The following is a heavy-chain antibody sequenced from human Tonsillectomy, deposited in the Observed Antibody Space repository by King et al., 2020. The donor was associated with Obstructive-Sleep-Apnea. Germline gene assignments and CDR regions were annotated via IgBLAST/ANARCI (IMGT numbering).Heavy chain of an antibody. D-gene: IGHD6-13*01. Sequence: GGAGGGLVKPGGALRLSCAASGFIFSDYDMSWIRQAPGKGLEWLSYISSSGNTIYYADSVKGRFTISRDNAKNSLYLQMNSLRAEDTAVYYCARTSAAAGRNDYWGQGTLVTVSS. V-gene: IGHV3-11*01. CDR1: GFIFSDYD. CDR3: ARTSAAAGRNDY. CDR2: ISSSGNTI. J-gene: IGHJ4*02.